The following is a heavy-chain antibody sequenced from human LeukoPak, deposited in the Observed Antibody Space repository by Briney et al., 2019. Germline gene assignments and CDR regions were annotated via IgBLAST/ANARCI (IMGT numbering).Heavy chain of an antibody. D-gene: IGHD5-12*01. J-gene: IGHJ4*02. CDR3: ARGALVDLSSVY. Sequence: GGSLRLSCAASGFTFSSYAMHWVRQAPGKGLEWVAVISYDRSNKYYADSVKGRFTISRDNSKNTLYLQMNSLRAEDTAVYYCARGALVDLSSVYWGQGTLVTVSS. CDR1: GFTFSSYA. V-gene: IGHV3-30-3*01. CDR2: ISYDRSNK.